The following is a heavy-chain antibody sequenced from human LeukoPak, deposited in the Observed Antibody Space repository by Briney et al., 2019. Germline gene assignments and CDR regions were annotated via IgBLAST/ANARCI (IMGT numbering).Heavy chain of an antibody. CDR1: GCTFSTYS. D-gene: IGHD6-19*01. V-gene: IGHV3-21*01. CDR3: ARVRGIAVARD. J-gene: IGHJ4*02. CDR2: INSGSTHT. Sequence: GGSLRLSCAASGCTFSTYSMNWVRQAPGKGLEWVSSINSGSTHTYYADSVKGRFTISRDNSKNTLYLQMNSLRAEDTAVYYCARVRGIAVARDWGQGTLVTVSS.